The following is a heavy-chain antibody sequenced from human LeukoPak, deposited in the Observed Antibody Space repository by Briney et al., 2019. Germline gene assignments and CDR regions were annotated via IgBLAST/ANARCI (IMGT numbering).Heavy chain of an antibody. CDR2: ISYDGSNK. Sequence: GRSLRLSCAASGFTFSSYAMHWVRQAPGKGLEWVAVISYDGSNKYYADSVKGRFTISRDNSKNTLYLQMNSLRAEDTAVYYCAREAVAGTWADYWGQGTLVTVSS. D-gene: IGHD6-19*01. CDR3: AREAVAGTWADY. V-gene: IGHV3-30-3*01. J-gene: IGHJ4*02. CDR1: GFTFSSYA.